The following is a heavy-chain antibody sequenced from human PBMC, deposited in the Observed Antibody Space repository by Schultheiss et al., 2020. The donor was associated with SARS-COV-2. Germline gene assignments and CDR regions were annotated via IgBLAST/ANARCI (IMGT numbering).Heavy chain of an antibody. CDR3: ARDTGGGDWFDP. J-gene: IGHJ5*02. CDR2: IYYSGST. Sequence: SETLSLTCTVSGGSISSYYWSWIRQPPGKGLEWIGYIYYSGSTNYNPSLKSRVTISVDTSKNQFSLKLSFVTAADTAVYYCARDTGGGDWFDPWGQGTLVTVSS. CDR1: GGSISSYY. D-gene: IGHD3-16*01. V-gene: IGHV4-59*01.